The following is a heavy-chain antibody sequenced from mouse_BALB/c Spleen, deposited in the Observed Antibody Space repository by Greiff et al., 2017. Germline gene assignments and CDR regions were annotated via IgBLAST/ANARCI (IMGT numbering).Heavy chain of an antibody. J-gene: IGHJ3*01. D-gene: IGHD2-14*01. V-gene: IGHV3-2*02. Sequence: EVKLVESGPGLVKPSQSLSLTCTVTGYSITSDYAWNWIRQFPGNKLEWMGYISYSGSTSYNPSLKSRISITRDTSKNQFFLQLNSVTTEDTATYYCARGAYYRSQFAYWGQGTLVTVSA. CDR1: GYSITSDYA. CDR2: ISYSGST. CDR3: ARGAYYRSQFAY.